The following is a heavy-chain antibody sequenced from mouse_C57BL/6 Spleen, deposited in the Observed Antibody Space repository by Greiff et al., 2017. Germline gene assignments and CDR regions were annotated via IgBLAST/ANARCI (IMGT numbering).Heavy chain of an antibody. Sequence: VQLQQSGAELVKPGASVKLSCTASGFNITDYYMHWVKPRTEQGLEWIGRIDPEDGDTKSAPKFQGKATLTADTSSNTAYLQLSSLTSEDTAVYYFARTDGYSWYIDYWGQGTSLTVSS. D-gene: IGHD2-3*01. CDR1: GFNITDYY. CDR3: ARTDGYSWYIDY. J-gene: IGHJ2*02. CDR2: IDPEDGDT. V-gene: IGHV14-2*01.